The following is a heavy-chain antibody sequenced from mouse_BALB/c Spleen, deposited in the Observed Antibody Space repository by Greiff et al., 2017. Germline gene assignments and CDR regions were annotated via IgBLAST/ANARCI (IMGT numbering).Heavy chain of an antibody. CDR1: GYSFTSYY. J-gene: IGHJ3*01. D-gene: IGHD2-10*02. CDR3: ADESMGRAWFAY. CDR2: IDPFNGGT. V-gene: IGHV1S135*01. Sequence: VQLQQSGPELMKPGASVKISCKASGYSFTSYYMHWVKQSHGKSLEWIGYIDPFNGGTSYNQKFKGKATLTVDKSSSTAYMHLSSLTSEDSAVYYCADESMGRAWFAYWGQGTLVTVSA.